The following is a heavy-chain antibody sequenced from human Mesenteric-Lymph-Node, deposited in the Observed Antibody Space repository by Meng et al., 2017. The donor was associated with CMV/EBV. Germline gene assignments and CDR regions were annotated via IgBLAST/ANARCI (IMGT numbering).Heavy chain of an antibody. D-gene: IGHD6-6*01. V-gene: IGHV3-30*04. CDR3: ARGKGQARPPYDFDY. CDR1: GFNFSSYA. CDR2: ISYDGSNK. J-gene: IGHJ4*02. Sequence: SGFNFSSYAMHWVRQAPGKGLEWVAVISYDGSNKYYADSVKGRFTISRDNSKNTVYLQMNSLRAEDTAVNYCARGKGQARPPYDFDYWGQGTLVTVSS.